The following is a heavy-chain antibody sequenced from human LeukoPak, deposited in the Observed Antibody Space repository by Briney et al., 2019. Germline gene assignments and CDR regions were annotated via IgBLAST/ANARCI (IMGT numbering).Heavy chain of an antibody. D-gene: IGHD3-22*01. CDR2: IRSDGSNQ. V-gene: IGHV3-30*02. CDR1: GFTLSSYA. Sequence: GGSLRLSCAASGFTLSSYAMHWVRQAPGKGLEWVASIRSDGSNQYYADSVKGRFTISRDNSKNTLYLQMNSLRAEDTAVYYCAKGYYDSSGYGPVDYWGQGTLVTVSS. J-gene: IGHJ4*02. CDR3: AKGYYDSSGYGPVDY.